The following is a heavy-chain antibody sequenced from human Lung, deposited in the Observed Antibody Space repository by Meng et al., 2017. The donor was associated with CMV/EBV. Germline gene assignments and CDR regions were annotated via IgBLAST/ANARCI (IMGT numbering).Heavy chain of an antibody. Sequence: GESLKISCAASGFTVSRNYMGWVRQAPGKGLEWVSVIYGSGTTNYPDFVKGRFTISRDNSRNTVYLQMNSLRAEDTAVYFCARGADTPMVLPPDFWGQRSLVTVSS. CDR3: ARGADTPMVLPPDF. CDR1: GFTVSRNY. D-gene: IGHD5-18*01. V-gene: IGHV3-66*02. CDR2: IYGSGTT. J-gene: IGHJ4*02.